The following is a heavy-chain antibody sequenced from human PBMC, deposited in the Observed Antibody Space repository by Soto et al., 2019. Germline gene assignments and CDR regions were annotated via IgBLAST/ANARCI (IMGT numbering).Heavy chain of an antibody. D-gene: IGHD3-3*01. CDR2: ISSSSSYI. V-gene: IGHV3-21*01. CDR1: GFTFSSYS. J-gene: IGHJ6*02. CDR3: ARXVRITLFGVVIMSGMDV. Sequence: GGSLRLSCAASGFTFSSYSMNWVRQAPGKGLEWVSSISSSSSYIYYADSVKGRFTISRDNAKNSLYLQMNSLRAEDTAVYYCARXVRITLFGVVIMSGMDVWGQGTTVTVSS.